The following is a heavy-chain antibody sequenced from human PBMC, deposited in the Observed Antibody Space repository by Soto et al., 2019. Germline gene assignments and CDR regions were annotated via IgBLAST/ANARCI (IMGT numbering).Heavy chain of an antibody. CDR3: ARAGITMVRGASRFDP. CDR1: GGSFSGYY. J-gene: IGHJ5*02. Sequence: SETLSLTCAVYGGSFSGYYWSWIRQPPGKGLEWIGEINHSGSTNYNPSLKSRVTISVDTSKNQFSLKLSSVTAADTAVYYCARAGITMVRGASRFDPWGQGTLVTVSS. V-gene: IGHV4-34*01. D-gene: IGHD3-10*01. CDR2: INHSGST.